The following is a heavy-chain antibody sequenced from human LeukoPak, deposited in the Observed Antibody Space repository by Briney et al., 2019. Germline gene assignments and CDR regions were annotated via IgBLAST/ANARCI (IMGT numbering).Heavy chain of an antibody. CDR1: GGSFSGYY. D-gene: IGHD4-17*01. V-gene: IGHV4-34*01. J-gene: IGHJ1*01. CDR2: INHSGST. Sequence: SETLSLTCAVYGGSFSGYYWSWIRQPPGKGLEWIGEINHSGSTNYNPSLKSRVTISVDTSKNQFSLKLSSVTAADTAVYYCGRGVRLRGFQHWGQGTLVTVSS. CDR3: GRGVRLRGFQH.